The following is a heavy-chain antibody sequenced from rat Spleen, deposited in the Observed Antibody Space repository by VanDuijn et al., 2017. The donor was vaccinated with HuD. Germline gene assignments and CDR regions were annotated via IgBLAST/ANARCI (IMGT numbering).Heavy chain of an antibody. V-gene: IGHV5-25*01. D-gene: IGHD1-9*01. CDR2: ISYDGDTT. J-gene: IGHJ2*01. Sequence: EVQLVESGGGLVQPGRSMKLSCAASGFTFSNYGLAWVRQAPKKGLEWVAYISYDGDTTYYRDSVKGRFTISRDNAKSTLYLQMDSLRSEDTATYYCATANILRVYADYWGQGVMVTVSS. CDR1: GFTFSNYG. CDR3: ATANILRVYADY.